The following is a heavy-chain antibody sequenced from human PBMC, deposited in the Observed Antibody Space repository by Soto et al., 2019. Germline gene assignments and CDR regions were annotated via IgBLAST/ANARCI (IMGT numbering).Heavy chain of an antibody. D-gene: IGHD3-3*01. CDR1: GGTFSGYG. Sequence: QVQLVQSGAEVKKPGSSVKVSCKASGGTFSGYGISWVRQAPGQGLEWMGGVIPILASTYYAQDFQGRITITADESTSTVYMELRRLRSDDTAVYYCARGAGIFVVVAFDYWGQGTLVTVSS. CDR2: VIPILAST. J-gene: IGHJ4*02. V-gene: IGHV1-69*01. CDR3: ARGAGIFVVVAFDY.